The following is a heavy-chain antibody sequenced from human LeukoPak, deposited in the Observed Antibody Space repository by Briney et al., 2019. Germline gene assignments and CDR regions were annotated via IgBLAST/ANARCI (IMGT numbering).Heavy chain of an antibody. CDR2: INDSGST. Sequence: SGTLSLTCAVSGGSMSSGNWWSWVRQPPGKGLEWIGEINDSGSTNYNPSLESRVTMSVDKSKNQFSLTLRSVTAADTAVYYCARADSRGFYAFDYWGQGTLVPVSS. J-gene: IGHJ4*02. CDR1: GGSMSSGNW. D-gene: IGHD3-22*01. CDR3: ARADSRGFYAFDY. V-gene: IGHV4-4*02.